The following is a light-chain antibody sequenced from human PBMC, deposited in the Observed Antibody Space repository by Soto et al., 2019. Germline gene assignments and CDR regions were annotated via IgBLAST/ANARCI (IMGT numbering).Light chain of an antibody. Sequence: EIVLTQSPRTLSLSPGERSTISCRASQSVSSSYLAWYQQKPGQAPRLLIYGASSRATGIPDRFSGSGSGTYFTPTFSRLEPEDFAVYYCQQHGSSPPHTFGQGTKPEIK. CDR2: GAS. J-gene: IGKJ2*01. CDR1: QSVSSSY. CDR3: QQHGSSPPHT. V-gene: IGKV3-20*01.